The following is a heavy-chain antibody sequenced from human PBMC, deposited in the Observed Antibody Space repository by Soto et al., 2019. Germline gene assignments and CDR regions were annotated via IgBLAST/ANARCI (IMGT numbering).Heavy chain of an antibody. D-gene: IGHD3-16*01. V-gene: IGHV1-18*01. CDR1: GYTFTNYG. CDR3: ERKGAGTSPLGY. J-gene: IGHJ4*02. Sequence: QVQLVQSGPEVKKPGAAVKVSCKASGYTFTNYGVNWVRQAPGQGLEWMGWISAYNGHTKYPQIFQARAIMTTDTSTSTAYMELRSLTSDATAVYYGERKGAGTSPLGYWGQGTLVTVSS. CDR2: ISAYNGHT.